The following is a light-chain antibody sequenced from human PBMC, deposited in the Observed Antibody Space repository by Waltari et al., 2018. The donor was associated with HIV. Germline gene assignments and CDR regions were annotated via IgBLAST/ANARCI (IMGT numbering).Light chain of an antibody. J-gene: IGLJ2*01. CDR2: DVT. CDR1: SSDISTYHF. Sequence: QSALTQPASVSGSPGPSLPISCSGTSSDISTYHFFSWYQKHPAKAPKRLIYDVTARPSGVSRRFSGSKSGSTASLTISSIQADDEADYYCSSYTTSNTVVFGPGTKLSVL. V-gene: IGLV2-14*03. CDR3: SSYTTSNTVV.